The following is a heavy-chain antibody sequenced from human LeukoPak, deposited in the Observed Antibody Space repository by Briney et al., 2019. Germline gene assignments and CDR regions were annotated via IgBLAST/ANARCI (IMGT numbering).Heavy chain of an antibody. Sequence: SETLSLTCTVSGGSISSYYWSWIRQPPGKGLEWIGYIYYSGSTNYNPSLKSRVTISVDTSKNQFSLKLSSVTAADTAVYYCARGNYYDSSGYYGPFDYGGQGTLVTVSS. CDR2: IYYSGST. J-gene: IGHJ4*02. CDR3: ARGNYYDSSGYYGPFDY. D-gene: IGHD3-22*01. CDR1: GGSISSYY. V-gene: IGHV4-59*01.